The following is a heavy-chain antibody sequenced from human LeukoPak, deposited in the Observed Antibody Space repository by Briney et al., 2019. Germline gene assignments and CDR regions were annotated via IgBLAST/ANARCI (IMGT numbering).Heavy chain of an antibody. CDR3: AKDALYSGSYSCFDY. Sequence: QPGGSLRLSCAASGFTFISYAMSWVRQAPGKGLEWVSEISGSDGSTYYADSVKGRFTISRDNSKNTLYLQMNSLRAEDTAVYYCAKDALYSGSYSCFDYWGQGTLVTVSS. V-gene: IGHV3-23*01. D-gene: IGHD1-26*01. J-gene: IGHJ4*02. CDR1: GFTFISYA. CDR2: ISGSDGST.